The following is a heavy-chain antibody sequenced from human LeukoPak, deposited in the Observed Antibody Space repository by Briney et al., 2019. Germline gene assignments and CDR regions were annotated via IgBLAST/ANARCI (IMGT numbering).Heavy chain of an antibody. V-gene: IGHV3-33*01. D-gene: IGHD3-22*01. CDR1: GFTFSSYG. CDR2: IWYDGSNK. CDR3: ARDDLYYYDSSGYSFDY. J-gene: IGHJ4*02. Sequence: PGGSLRLSCAASGFTFSSYGMHWVRQAPGKGLEWVAVIWYDGSNKYYADSVKGRFTISRDNSKNTLYLQMNSLRAEDTAVYYCARDDLYYYDSSGYSFDYWGQGTLVTVSS.